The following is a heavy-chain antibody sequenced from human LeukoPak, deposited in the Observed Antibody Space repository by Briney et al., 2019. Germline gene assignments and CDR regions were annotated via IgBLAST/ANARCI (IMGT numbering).Heavy chain of an antibody. CDR1: GFTFSSSA. Sequence: GGSLRLSCAASGFTFSSSAMSWVRQAPGKGLEWVSAISNNGGYTYYADSVQGRFTISRDNSQSTLCLQMNSLRAEDTAVYYCAKQLGYCSDGSCYFPYWGQGTLVTVSS. CDR3: AKQLGYCSDGSCYFPY. D-gene: IGHD2-15*01. J-gene: IGHJ4*02. V-gene: IGHV3-23*01. CDR2: ISNNGGYT.